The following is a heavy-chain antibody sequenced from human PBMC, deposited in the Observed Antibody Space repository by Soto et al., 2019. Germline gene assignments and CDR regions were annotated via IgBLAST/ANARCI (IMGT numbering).Heavy chain of an antibody. Sequence: SVKVSCKASGGTFSNYAVSWVGQAPGQGLAWMGGIIPIFCKANYAQKFQGRGTITAAESTSTAYMELSSRRAEDTAVYYFAAGRGDYSARRRALDIRGQGTMFTVSS. J-gene: IGHJ3*02. CDR3: AAGRGDYSARRRALDI. CDR1: GGTFSNYA. D-gene: IGHD4-4*01. V-gene: IGHV1-69*13. CDR2: IIPIFCKA.